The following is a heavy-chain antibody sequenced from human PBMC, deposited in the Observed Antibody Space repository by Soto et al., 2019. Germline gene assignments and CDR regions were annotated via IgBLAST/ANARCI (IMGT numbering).Heavy chain of an antibody. CDR3: TKDRRKWGDSPSEK. J-gene: IGHJ4*02. Sequence: QVQVVESGGGVVQPGRSLRLSCAASGFTFSRSGMHWLRQAPGKGLEWVAAISNDGSDEYYADSVKGRFNISRDNAKNTLSLQMNSLRFEDTAVYFCTKDRRKWGDSPSEKWCQGTLVTVSS. CDR2: ISNDGSDE. CDR1: GFTFSRSG. D-gene: IGHD2-21*02. V-gene: IGHV3-30*18.